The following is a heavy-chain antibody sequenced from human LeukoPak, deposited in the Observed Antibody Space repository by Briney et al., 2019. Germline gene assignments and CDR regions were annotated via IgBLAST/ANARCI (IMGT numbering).Heavy chain of an antibody. J-gene: IGHJ6*02. D-gene: IGHD6-13*01. CDR3: AIIAAAGTRRGEYYGMDV. V-gene: IGHV1-8*01. CDR2: MNPNSGNT. Sequence: GASVKVSCKASGYTFTSYDINWVRQATGQGLEWMGWMNPNSGNTGYAQKFQGRVTMTRNTSISTAYMELSSLRSEDTAVYYCAIIAAAGTRRGEYYGMDVWGQGTTVTVSS. CDR1: GYTFTSYD.